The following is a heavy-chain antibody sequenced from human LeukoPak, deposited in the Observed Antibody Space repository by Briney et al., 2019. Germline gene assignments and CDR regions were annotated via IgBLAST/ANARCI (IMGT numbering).Heavy chain of an antibody. CDR1: GFTFSSYS. CDR3: AKDIVATIGGFDY. V-gene: IGHV3-9*01. J-gene: IGHJ4*02. CDR2: ISWNSGSI. Sequence: GGSLRLSCAASGFTFSSYSMNWVRQAPGKGLEWVSGISWNSGSIGYADSVKGRFTISRDNAKNSLHLQMNSLRAEDTALYYCAKDIVATIGGFDYWGQGTLVTVSS. D-gene: IGHD5-12*01.